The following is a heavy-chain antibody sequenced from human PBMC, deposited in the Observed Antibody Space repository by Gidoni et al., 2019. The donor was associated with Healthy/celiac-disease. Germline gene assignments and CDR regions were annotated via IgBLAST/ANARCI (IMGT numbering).Heavy chain of an antibody. CDR2: ISAYKGNT. CDR3: AAPTYRLRPNYYYGMDV. J-gene: IGHJ6*02. D-gene: IGHD4-17*01. Sequence: QVQLVQSGAEVKQPGASVKVSCKASGYTFTSYGISWVRQAPGQGLEWMGWISAYKGNTNYAQNLQGRVTMTTDTSTSTAYMELRSLRSDDTAVYYCAAPTYRLRPNYYYGMDVWGQGTTVTVSS. CDR1: GYTFTSYG. V-gene: IGHV1-18*01.